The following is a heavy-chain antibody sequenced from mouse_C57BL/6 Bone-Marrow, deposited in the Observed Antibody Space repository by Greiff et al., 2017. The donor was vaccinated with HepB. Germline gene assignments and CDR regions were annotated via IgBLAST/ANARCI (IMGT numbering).Heavy chain of an antibody. CDR1: GYSFTSYW. D-gene: IGHD1-1*01. Sequence: QVQLQQPGAELVKPGASVKLSCKASGYSFTSYWMHWVKQRPGRGLEWIGRIDPNSGGIKYNEKFKSKATLTVDKPSSAAYMRLSSLASDDSAVYYSAIREVADYWGQGTTLTVSS. J-gene: IGHJ2*01. CDR2: IDPNSGGI. V-gene: IGHV1-72*01. CDR3: AIREVADY.